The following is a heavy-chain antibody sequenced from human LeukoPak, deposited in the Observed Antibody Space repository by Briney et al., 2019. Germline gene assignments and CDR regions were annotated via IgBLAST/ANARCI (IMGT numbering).Heavy chain of an antibody. D-gene: IGHD6-13*01. Sequence: GGSLRLSCAASGFTLSSNYMSWVRQAPGKGLEWGSVIYSGGSTYYADSVKGRFTISRDNSKNTLYLQMNSLRAEDTAVYYCARWRSSSWAFDYWGQGTLVTVSS. CDR3: ARWRSSSWAFDY. CDR1: GFTLSSNY. J-gene: IGHJ4*02. CDR2: IYSGGST. V-gene: IGHV3-53*01.